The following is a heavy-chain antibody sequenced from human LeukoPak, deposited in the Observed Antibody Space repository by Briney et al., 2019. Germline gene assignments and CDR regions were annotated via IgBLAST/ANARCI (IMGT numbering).Heavy chain of an antibody. CDR1: GGSISSSSYY. D-gene: IGHD3-22*01. V-gene: IGHV4-39*07. CDR2: IYYSGST. J-gene: IGHJ4*02. Sequence: TLSLTCTVSGGSISSSSYYWGWIRQPPGKGLEWIGSIYYSGSTYYNPSLKSRVTISVDTSKNQFSLKLSSVTAADTAVYYCARDYQDENYDSSGPFDYWGQGTLVTVSS. CDR3: ARDYQDENYDSSGPFDY.